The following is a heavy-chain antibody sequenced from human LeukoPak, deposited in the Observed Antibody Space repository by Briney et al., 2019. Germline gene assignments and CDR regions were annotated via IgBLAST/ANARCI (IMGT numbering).Heavy chain of an antibody. CDR3: ARGYDFWSGYSFDY. CDR2: IHGSSGST. Sequence: PGGSLRLSCSASGFTFSNYGMSWVRQAPGKGLEWVSGIHGSSGSTYYADSVKGRSTISRDNSKNTLYLQMNSLRAEDTAVYYCARGYDFWSGYSFDYWGQGTLVTASS. D-gene: IGHD3-3*01. CDR1: GFTFSNYG. V-gene: IGHV3-23*01. J-gene: IGHJ4*02.